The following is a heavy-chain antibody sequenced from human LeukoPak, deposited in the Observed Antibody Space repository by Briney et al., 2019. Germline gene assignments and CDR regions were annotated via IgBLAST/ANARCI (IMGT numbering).Heavy chain of an antibody. V-gene: IGHV4-4*02. D-gene: IGHD4-23*01. CDR1: GGSISSNNW. CDR3: ARDHLKGYGGNFRAFDI. CDR2: IYHSGRT. J-gene: IGHJ3*02. Sequence: SETLSLTCAVSGGSISSNNWWNWVRQPPGKGLEWIGEIYHSGRTNYNPPLKSRVTISVDKSRNQFSLKLSSVTAADTAVYYCARDHLKGYGGNFRAFDIWGQGTMVTVSS.